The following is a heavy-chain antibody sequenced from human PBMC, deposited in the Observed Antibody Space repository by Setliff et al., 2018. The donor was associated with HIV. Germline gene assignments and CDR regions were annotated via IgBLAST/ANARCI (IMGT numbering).Heavy chain of an antibody. D-gene: IGHD3-9*01. CDR2: IYTSGST. CDR1: GGSISSGSYF. CDR3: ARRERYYDILTGRDSDGFDI. J-gene: IGHJ3*02. V-gene: IGHV4-61*09. Sequence: SETLSLTCTVSGGSISSGSYFWSWIRQPAGKGLEWIGHIYTSGSTNYNPSLKSRVTTSVDTSKNHFSLRLSSVTAADTAVYYCARRERYYDILTGRDSDGFDIWGQGTMVTVSS.